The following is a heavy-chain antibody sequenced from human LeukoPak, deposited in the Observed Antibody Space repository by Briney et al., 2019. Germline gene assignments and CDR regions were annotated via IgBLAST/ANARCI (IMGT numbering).Heavy chain of an antibody. D-gene: IGHD5-12*01. CDR1: GFTFSSYA. Sequence: GGSLRLSCAASGFTFSSYAMSWVRQAPGKGLEWISAISGSGGSTYYADSVKGRFTISRDNSKNTLYLQMNSLRAEDTAVYYCARTNIVATISPTSKEDYWGQGTLVTVSS. CDR2: ISGSGGST. J-gene: IGHJ4*02. V-gene: IGHV3-23*01. CDR3: ARTNIVATISPTSKEDY.